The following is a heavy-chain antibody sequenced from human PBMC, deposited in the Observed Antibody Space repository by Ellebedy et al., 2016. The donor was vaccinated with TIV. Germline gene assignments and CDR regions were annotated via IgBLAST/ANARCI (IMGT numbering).Heavy chain of an antibody. Sequence: ASVKVSCXASGGTFGNYAISWVRQAPGQGLEWMGGIIPIFGTANYAQKFQGRVTITADESTSTAYMELSSLRSEDTAVYYCARGSKRVITFTYYYYGMDVWGQGTTVTVSS. CDR2: IIPIFGTA. CDR3: ARGSKRVITFTYYYYGMDV. D-gene: IGHD3-22*01. CDR1: GGTFGNYA. J-gene: IGHJ6*02. V-gene: IGHV1-69*13.